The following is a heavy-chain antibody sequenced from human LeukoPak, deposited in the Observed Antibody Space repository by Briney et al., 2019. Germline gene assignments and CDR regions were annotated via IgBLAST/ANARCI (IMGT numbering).Heavy chain of an antibody. CDR2: MNPNSGNT. Sequence: GASVNVSCKASGYTFTGYYMHWVRQAPGQGLEWMGLMNPNSGNTVYAQKCQGRVPITRKNSLNTAYSEMRNLRTEDTGVYYCARGRKQWLAYYFDYWGQGTLVTVSS. V-gene: IGHV1-8*03. CDR1: GYTFTGYY. CDR3: ARGRKQWLAYYFDY. J-gene: IGHJ4*02. D-gene: IGHD6-19*01.